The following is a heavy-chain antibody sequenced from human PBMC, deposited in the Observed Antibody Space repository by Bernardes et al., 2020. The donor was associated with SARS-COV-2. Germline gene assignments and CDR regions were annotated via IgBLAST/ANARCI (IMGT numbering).Heavy chain of an antibody. CDR2: IYYSGST. Sequence: SETLSLTCTVSGGSIRSYYWSWIRQPPGKGLEWIGYIYYSGSTNYNPSLKSRVTISVDTSKNQFSLKLSSVTAADTAVYYCARGVDTAMVLDYWGQGTLVTVSS. D-gene: IGHD5-18*01. CDR1: GGSIRSYY. V-gene: IGHV4-59*01. J-gene: IGHJ4*02. CDR3: ARGVDTAMVLDY.